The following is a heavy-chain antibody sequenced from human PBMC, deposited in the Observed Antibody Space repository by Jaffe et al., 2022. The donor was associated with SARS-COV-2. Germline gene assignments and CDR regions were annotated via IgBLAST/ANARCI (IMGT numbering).Heavy chain of an antibody. V-gene: IGHV3-30*18. CDR3: AKDPIAYSSSSGGDY. J-gene: IGHJ4*02. Sequence: QVQLVESGGGVVQPGRSLRLSCAASGFTFSSYGMHWVRQAPGKGLEWVAVISYDGSNKYYADSVKGRFTISRDNSKNTLYLQMNSLRAEDTAVYYCAKDPIAYSSSSGGDYWGQGTLVTVSS. CDR2: ISYDGSNK. D-gene: IGHD6-6*01. CDR1: GFTFSSYG.